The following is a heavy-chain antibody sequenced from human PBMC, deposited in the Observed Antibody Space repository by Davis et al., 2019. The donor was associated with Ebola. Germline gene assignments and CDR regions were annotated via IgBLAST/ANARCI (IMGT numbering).Heavy chain of an antibody. CDR1: GYRFTSYW. CDR2: IYPGDSDT. CDR3: TRRLGTYCTSSSCYGFDY. D-gene: IGHD2-2*01. Sequence: GGSLKISCQASGYRFTSYWIGWVRQMPGKGLEWMGIIYPGDSDTKYSPSFQGQVIISADKSISTAFLQWSSLKASDTAMYYCTRRLGTYCTSSSCYGFDYWGQGTLVTVSS. J-gene: IGHJ4*02. V-gene: IGHV5-51*01.